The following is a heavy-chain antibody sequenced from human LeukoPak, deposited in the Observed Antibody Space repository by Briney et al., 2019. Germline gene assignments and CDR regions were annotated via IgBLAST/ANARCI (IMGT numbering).Heavy chain of an antibody. CDR1: GFTFSSYA. J-gene: IGHJ4*02. Sequence: QPGGSLRLSCAASGFTFSSYAMSWVRQAPGKGLEWVSAISGSGGSTYYADSVKGRFTISRDNSKNTLYLQMNSLRAEDTAVYYCARGVDSSGWYGGPFDYWGQGTLVTVSS. D-gene: IGHD6-19*01. CDR2: ISGSGGST. CDR3: ARGVDSSGWYGGPFDY. V-gene: IGHV3-23*01.